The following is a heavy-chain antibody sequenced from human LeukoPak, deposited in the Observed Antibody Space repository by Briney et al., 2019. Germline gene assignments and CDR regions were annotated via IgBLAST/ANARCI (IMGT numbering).Heavy chain of an antibody. D-gene: IGHD3-3*01. CDR3: AASTIFSVVTYFDY. CDR2: IIPKFETT. J-gene: IGHJ4*02. Sequence: GASVKVSCKTSGGNLNKYAISWLRQAPGQGLEWVGGIIPKFETTNYAQKLQGRVTVTTGESTSTVYMDLTSLRSEDTAVYYCAASTIFSVVTYFDYWGQGTLVTVSS. V-gene: IGHV1-69*05. CDR1: GGNLNKYA.